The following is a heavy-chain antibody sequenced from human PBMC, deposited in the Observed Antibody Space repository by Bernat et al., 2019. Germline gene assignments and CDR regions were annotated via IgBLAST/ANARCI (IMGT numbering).Heavy chain of an antibody. V-gene: IGHV3-23*01. Sequence: EVQLLESGGGLVQPGGSLRLSCAASGFTFSSYAMSWVRQAPGKGLEWVSAISGSGGSTYYADYVKGRFTISRDNSKNTLYLQMNSLRAEDTAVYYCASPPYDFWSGYYNDYWGQGTLVTVSS. CDR3: ASPPYDFWSGYYNDY. J-gene: IGHJ4*02. D-gene: IGHD3-3*01. CDR1: GFTFSSYA. CDR2: ISGSGGST.